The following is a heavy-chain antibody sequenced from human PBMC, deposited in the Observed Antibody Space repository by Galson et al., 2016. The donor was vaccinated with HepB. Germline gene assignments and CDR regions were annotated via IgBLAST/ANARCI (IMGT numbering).Heavy chain of an antibody. CDR3: ARGEGRYTDY. CDR1: GFTLSSYW. CDR2: INRDGSSA. J-gene: IGHJ4*02. Sequence: LRLSCAASGFTLSSYWMHWVRQTPGKGLVWVSRINRDGSSANYADSVEGRFTISRDNAKNTLFLQINSLRAEDTAVYYCARGEGRYTDYWGQGTLVTVSS. V-gene: IGHV3-74*01. D-gene: IGHD1-26*01.